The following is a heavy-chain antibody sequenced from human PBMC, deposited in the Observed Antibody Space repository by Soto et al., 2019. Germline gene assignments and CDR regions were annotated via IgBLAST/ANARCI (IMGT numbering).Heavy chain of an antibody. J-gene: IGHJ5*01. Sequence: EVQLVESGGDLVQPGGSLRLSCEASGFSFSSYWMTWVRQAPGKRLEYVAIIRQDGSEKKYVDSVMGRFTISRDNAKTSSYLQMNSQSDEHTAVYYCMTTTRVRPWDSWGKGTLVTVSS. CDR1: GFSFSSYW. CDR3: MTTTRVRPWDS. D-gene: IGHD1-1*01. CDR2: IRQDGSEK. V-gene: IGHV3-7*03.